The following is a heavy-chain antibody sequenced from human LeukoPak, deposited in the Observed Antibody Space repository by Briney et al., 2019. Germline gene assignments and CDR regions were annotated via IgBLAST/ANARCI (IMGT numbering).Heavy chain of an antibody. CDR1: GFSFSTYS. CDR3: AKNIVPDSGWGLDY. V-gene: IGHV3-23*05. J-gene: IGHJ4*02. Sequence: PGGSLRLSCAASGFSFSTYSMTWVRQRPGKGLEWVSSIYNSGSEIFYAYSVKGRFTISRDNSNNMLYLQMNSLRAEDSAVYFCAKNIVPDSGWGLDYWGRGTLVPVSS. D-gene: IGHD6-19*01. CDR2: IYNSGSEI.